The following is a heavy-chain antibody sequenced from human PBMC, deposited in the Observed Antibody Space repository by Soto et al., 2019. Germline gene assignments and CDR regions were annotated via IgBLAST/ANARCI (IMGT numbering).Heavy chain of an antibody. V-gene: IGHV4-39*01. CDR3: ARTRAVAGKIDY. Sequence: SETLSLTCTVSGGSISSSSYYWGWIRQPPGKGLEWIGSIYYSGSTYYNPSLKSRVTISVDTSKNQFSLKLSSVTAADTAVYYCARTRAVAGKIDYWGQGTLVTVSS. D-gene: IGHD6-19*01. CDR1: GGSISSSSYY. J-gene: IGHJ4*02. CDR2: IYYSGST.